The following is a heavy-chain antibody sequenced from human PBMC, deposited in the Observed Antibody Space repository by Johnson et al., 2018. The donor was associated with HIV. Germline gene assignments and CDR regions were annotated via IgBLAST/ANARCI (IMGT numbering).Heavy chain of an antibody. V-gene: IGHV3-48*03. CDR3: ARDRPRGGGITSCGVVQKVDAFDI. D-gene: IGHD3-3*01. Sequence: VQLVESGGGVAQPGGSLRLACVASGFTFSSYEMNWVRQAPGKGLEWVSYIRSSGSTIYYADSVKGRFTISSDNAKNLVYLQMNSLRAEDTAVYYCARDRPRGGGITSCGVVQKVDAFDIWGQGTIVTVSS. CDR1: GFTFSSYE. CDR2: IRSSGSTI. J-gene: IGHJ3*02.